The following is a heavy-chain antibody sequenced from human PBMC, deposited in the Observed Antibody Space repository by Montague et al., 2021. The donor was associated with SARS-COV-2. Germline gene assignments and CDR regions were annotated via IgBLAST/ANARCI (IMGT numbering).Heavy chain of an antibody. Sequence: MSSSGSTYYNPSLRSRVTIPMDTSKNHFSLKVNPVTATDTAVYFCARPGSVSGWFYFDDWGQGTLVSVSS. V-gene: IGHV4-39*02. CDR2: MSSSGST. CDR3: ARPGSVSGWFYFDD. J-gene: IGHJ4*02. D-gene: IGHD6-19*01.